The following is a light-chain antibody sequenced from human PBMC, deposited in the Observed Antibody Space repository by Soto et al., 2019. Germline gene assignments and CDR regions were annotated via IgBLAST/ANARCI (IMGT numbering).Light chain of an antibody. Sequence: EIVLTQSPDTLSLSPGERATLSCRASQSVSSDYLVWYQQKPGQAPRLLIYGASRRATGIPDRFSGSGSGTNFILTTRSLDPEELAVSYCQHYDHSPTSLTFGPGTKVDIK. CDR1: QSVSSDY. J-gene: IGKJ3*01. CDR2: GAS. V-gene: IGKV3-20*01. CDR3: QHYDHSPTSLT.